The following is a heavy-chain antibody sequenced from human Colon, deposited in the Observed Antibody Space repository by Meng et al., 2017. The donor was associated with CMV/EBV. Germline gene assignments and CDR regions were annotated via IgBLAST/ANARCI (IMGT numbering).Heavy chain of an antibody. D-gene: IGHD4-17*01. J-gene: IGHJ4*02. CDR3: ARGNYGFDY. CDR2: VTSIGDII. V-gene: IGHV3-11*01. Sequence: LRPAGVASGVAFGGSYMTWVRQAPGRGLEWVSYVTSIGDIIYCADSVKGRFTSSRDKAKSSLYLEINSLRAEDTAVYYCARGNYGFDYWGQGTLVTVSS. CDR1: GVAFGGSY.